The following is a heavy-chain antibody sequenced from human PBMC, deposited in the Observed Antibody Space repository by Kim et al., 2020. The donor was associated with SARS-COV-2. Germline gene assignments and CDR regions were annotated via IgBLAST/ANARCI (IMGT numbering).Heavy chain of an antibody. CDR1: GGSISSYY. Sequence: ETLSLTCTVSGGSISSYYWSWIRQPPGKGLEWIGYIYYSGSTNYNPSLKSRVTISVDTSKNQFSLKLSSVTAADTAVYYCARLLIDYGSGSYSGIPDVDYYYYGMDVWGQGTTVTVSS. D-gene: IGHD3-10*01. J-gene: IGHJ6*02. CDR2: IYYSGST. V-gene: IGHV4-59*08. CDR3: ARLLIDYGSGSYSGIPDVDYYYYGMDV.